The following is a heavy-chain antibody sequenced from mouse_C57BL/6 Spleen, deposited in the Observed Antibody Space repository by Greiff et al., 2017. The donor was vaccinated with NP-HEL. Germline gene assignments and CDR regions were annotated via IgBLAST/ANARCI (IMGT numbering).Heavy chain of an antibody. Sequence: VQGVESGEGLVKPGGSLKLSCAASGFTFSSYAMSWVRQTPEKRLEWVAYISSGGDYIYYADTVKGRFTISRDNARNTLYLQMSSLKSEDTAMYYCTRASNWSWFAYWGQGTLVTVSA. V-gene: IGHV5-9-1*02. D-gene: IGHD4-1*01. J-gene: IGHJ3*01. CDR3: TRASNWSWFAY. CDR1: GFTFSSYA. CDR2: ISSGGDYI.